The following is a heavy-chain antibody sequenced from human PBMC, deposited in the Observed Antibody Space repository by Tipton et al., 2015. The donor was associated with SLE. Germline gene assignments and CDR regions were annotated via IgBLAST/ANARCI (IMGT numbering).Heavy chain of an antibody. Sequence: TLSLTCAVYGGSFSSYYWSWIRQPPGKGLEWIGYIYTSGSTNYNPSLKRRVTISVDTSKNQFSLKLSSVTAADTAVYYCARRRYSSGWYTYWGQGTLVTVSS. CDR2: IYTSGST. CDR1: GGSFSSYY. CDR3: ARRRYSSGWYTY. D-gene: IGHD6-19*01. V-gene: IGHV4-4*08. J-gene: IGHJ4*02.